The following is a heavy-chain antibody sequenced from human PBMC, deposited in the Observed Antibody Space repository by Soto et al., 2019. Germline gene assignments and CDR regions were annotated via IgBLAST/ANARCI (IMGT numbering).Heavy chain of an antibody. Sequence: SETLSLTCAVSGGSISSSNWWNCVRQPPGKGLEWIGEIHHSGSTNYNPSLKSRVTISVDKSKNQFSLKLNSVTAADTAVYYCARVRQGCSSTSCYFDPWGQGTLVTVSS. J-gene: IGHJ5*02. V-gene: IGHV4-4*02. CDR2: IHHSGST. CDR1: GGSISSSNW. CDR3: ARVRQGCSSTSCYFDP. D-gene: IGHD2-2*01.